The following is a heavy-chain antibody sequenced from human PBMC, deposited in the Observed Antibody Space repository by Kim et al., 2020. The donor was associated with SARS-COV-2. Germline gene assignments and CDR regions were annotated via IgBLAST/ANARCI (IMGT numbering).Heavy chain of an antibody. Sequence: GESLKISCKGSGYSFTSYWIGWVRQMPGKGLEWMGIIYPGDSDTRYSPSFQGQVTISADKSISTAYLQWSSLKASDTAMYYCARGWPVLRYFDWLLNDAFDIWGQGTMVTVSS. CDR3: ARGWPVLRYFDWLLNDAFDI. D-gene: IGHD3-9*01. J-gene: IGHJ3*02. V-gene: IGHV5-51*01. CDR2: IYPGDSDT. CDR1: GYSFTSYW.